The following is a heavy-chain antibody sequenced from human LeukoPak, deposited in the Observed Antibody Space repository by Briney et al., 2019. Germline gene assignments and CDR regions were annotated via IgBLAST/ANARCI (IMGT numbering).Heavy chain of an antibody. J-gene: IGHJ4*02. D-gene: IGHD4-11*01. CDR1: GGSFSGCY. CDR2: INHSGST. CDR3: ARSHRGNYATVTTETGDY. V-gene: IGHV4-34*01. Sequence: PSETLSLTCAVYGGSFSGCYWSWIRQPPGKGLEWIGEINHSGSTNYNPSLKSRVTISVDTSKNQFSLKLSSVTAADTAVYYCARSHRGNYATVTTETGDYWGQGTLVTVSS.